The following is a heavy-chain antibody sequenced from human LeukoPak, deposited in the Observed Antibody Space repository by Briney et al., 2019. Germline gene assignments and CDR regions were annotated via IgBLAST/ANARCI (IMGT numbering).Heavy chain of an antibody. V-gene: IGHV1-2*02. D-gene: IGHD2-2*02. CDR3: ARDLGRWGYCSSTSCYMFDY. CDR2: ISPNSGGT. Sequence: ASVKVSCKTSGYTFTAYYIHWVRQAPGQGLEWMGWISPNSGGTNYAQKFQGRVTMTRDTSISTAYMELSSLRSEDTAVYYCARDLGRWGYCSSTSCYMFDYWGQGTLVTVSS. J-gene: IGHJ4*02. CDR1: GYTFTAYY.